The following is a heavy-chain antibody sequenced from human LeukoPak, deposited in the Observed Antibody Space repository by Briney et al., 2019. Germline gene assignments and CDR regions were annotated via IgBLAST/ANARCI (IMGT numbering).Heavy chain of an antibody. V-gene: IGHV5-51*01. Sequence: GESLKISCKGSGYGFTSYWIGWVRQMPGKGLEWMGIIFPGDSDTKYSPSFQGQVTISADRSISTAFLQWSSLQASDTAMYYCGKNGKGGGATTPFDYWGQGTLVTVSS. D-gene: IGHD1-26*01. CDR1: GYGFTSYW. CDR3: GKNGKGGGATTPFDY. J-gene: IGHJ4*02. CDR2: IFPGDSDT.